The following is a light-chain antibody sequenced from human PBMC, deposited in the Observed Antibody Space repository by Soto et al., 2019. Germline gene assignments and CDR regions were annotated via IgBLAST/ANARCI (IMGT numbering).Light chain of an antibody. CDR3: QQYNNWPWT. V-gene: IGKV3D-15*01. Sequence: EIVFTQSPSTLSLSPGERATLSCKASQSVSNNYLAWYQQKPGQAPRLLIYGASNRATGIPDRFSGSGSGTDFTLTISSLQSEDFAVYYCQQYNNWPWTFGQGTKVDTK. J-gene: IGKJ1*01. CDR1: QSVSNN. CDR2: GAS.